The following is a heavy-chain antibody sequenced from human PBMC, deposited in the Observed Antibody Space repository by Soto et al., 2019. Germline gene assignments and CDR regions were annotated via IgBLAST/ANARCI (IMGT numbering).Heavy chain of an antibody. J-gene: IGHJ6*03. CDR1: GYTFTSYG. Sequence: QVPLVQSGAEVKKPGASVKVSCKASGYTFTSYGISWVRQAPGQGLEWMGWISAYNGNTNYAQKLQGRVTMTTDTSTSTAYMELRSLRSDDSAVYYCARVVVVVPAAARQYYYYYMDVWGKGTTVTFSS. V-gene: IGHV1-18*01. D-gene: IGHD2-2*01. CDR2: ISAYNGNT. CDR3: ARVVVVVPAAARQYYYYYMDV.